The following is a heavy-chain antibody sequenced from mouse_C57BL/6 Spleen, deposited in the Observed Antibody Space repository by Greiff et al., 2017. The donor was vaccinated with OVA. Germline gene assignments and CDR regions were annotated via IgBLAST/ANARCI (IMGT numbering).Heavy chain of an antibody. D-gene: IGHD3-2*02. V-gene: IGHV1-52*01. CDR3: ARDSSDAMDY. Sequence: VQLQQPGAELVRPGSSVKLSCKASGYTFTSYWMHWVKQRPIQGLEWIGNIDPSDSETHYNQKFKDKATLTVDKSSSTAYMQLSSLTSDDSAVYYCARDSSDAMDYWGQGTSVTVSS. J-gene: IGHJ4*01. CDR2: IDPSDSET. CDR1: GYTFTSYW.